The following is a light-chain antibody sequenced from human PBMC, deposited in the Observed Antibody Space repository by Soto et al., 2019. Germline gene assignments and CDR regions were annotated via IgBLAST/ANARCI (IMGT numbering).Light chain of an antibody. CDR2: DAS. J-gene: IGKJ5*01. CDR3: QQSYSTPIT. V-gene: IGKV1-39*01. CDR1: QSISSY. Sequence: DIQMTQSPSSLSASVGDRVTITCRASQSISSYLNWLAWYQQKPGKAPKLLVYDASNLKSGVPSRFSGSGSGTDFTLTISSLQPEDFATYCCQQSYSTPITFGQGTRLETK.